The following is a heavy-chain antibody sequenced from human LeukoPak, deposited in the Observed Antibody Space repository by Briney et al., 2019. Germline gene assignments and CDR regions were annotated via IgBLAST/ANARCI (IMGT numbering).Heavy chain of an antibody. D-gene: IGHD5-12*01. CDR3: TTKVIRGSSGDDFDD. V-gene: IGHV3-43*02. CDR1: GFTFDAYA. CDR2: INKDGSAT. J-gene: IGHJ4*02. Sequence: GGYLRLSCEASGFTFDAYAMHWVRQAPGKGLEWVSLINKDGSATYYADSVKGRFTISRDDSKNTLYLQMNSLRPEDTAVYYCTTKVIRGSSGDDFDDWGQGTLVAVSS.